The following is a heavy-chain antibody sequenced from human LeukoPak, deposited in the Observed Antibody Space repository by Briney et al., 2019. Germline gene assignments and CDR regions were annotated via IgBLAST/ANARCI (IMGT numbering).Heavy chain of an antibody. J-gene: IGHJ4*02. V-gene: IGHV3-23*01. CDR2: ISGSSGST. D-gene: IGHD1-1*01. CDR3: ATHFTTMALGFDY. CDR1: EFPFSDYA. Sequence: TGGSLRLSCAVSEFPFSDYAMPWVRQAPGKGLEWVSCISGSSGSTYYADSVKGRFTISRDNSKNTLYLQMMSLRDEDTAVYYCATHFTTMALGFDYWGQGTPVTVSS.